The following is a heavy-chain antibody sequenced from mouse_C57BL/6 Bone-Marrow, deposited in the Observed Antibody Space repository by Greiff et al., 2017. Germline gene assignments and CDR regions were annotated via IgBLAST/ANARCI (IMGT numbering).Heavy chain of an antibody. D-gene: IGHD2-4*01. CDR1: GYTFTSYW. CDR2: IDPSDSET. Sequence: QVQLQQPGAELVRPGSSVKLSCKASGYTFTSYWMHWVKQRPIQGLEWIGNIDPSDSETHYNQKFKDKATLTVDKSSSTAYMQLSSLTSEDSAVYYCESYNYDEYYAMDYWGQGTSATVSS. CDR3: ESYNYDEYYAMDY. V-gene: IGHV1-52*01. J-gene: IGHJ4*01.